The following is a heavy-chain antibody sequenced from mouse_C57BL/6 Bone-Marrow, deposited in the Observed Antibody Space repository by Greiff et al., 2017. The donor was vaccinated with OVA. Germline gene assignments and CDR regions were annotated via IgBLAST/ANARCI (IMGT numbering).Heavy chain of an antibody. CDR1: GFSLTSYA. D-gene: IGHD3-2*02. J-gene: IGHJ3*01. V-gene: IGHV2-9-1*01. CDR2: IWTGGGT. Sequence: VKLMESGPGLVAPSPSLSITCTVSGFSLTSYAISWVRQPPGKGLEWLGVIWTGGGTNYNLALKTRLSISKDNSKSQVFLKMNSLQTDDTARYYCARRGKDSSGYEFAYWGQGTLVTVSA. CDR3: ARRGKDSSGYEFAY.